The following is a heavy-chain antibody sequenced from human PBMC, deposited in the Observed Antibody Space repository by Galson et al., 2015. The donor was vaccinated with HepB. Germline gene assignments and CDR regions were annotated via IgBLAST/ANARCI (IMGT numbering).Heavy chain of an antibody. Sequence: QSGAEVKKPGESLKISCKGSGSSFPSYWIGWVRTSPGKGLGGMGIIYPVDSDTRYSPSFQGQVTISADKSISTAYLQWSSLKASDTAMYYCTTRDYYDSSGYYYARVGDAFDIWGQGTMVTVSS. CDR3: TTRDYYDSSGYYYARVGDAFDI. V-gene: IGHV5-51*03. J-gene: IGHJ3*02. D-gene: IGHD3-22*01. CDR1: GSSFPSYW. CDR2: IYPVDSDT.